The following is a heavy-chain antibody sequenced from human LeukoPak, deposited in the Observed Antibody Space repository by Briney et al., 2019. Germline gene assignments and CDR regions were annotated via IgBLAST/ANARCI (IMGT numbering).Heavy chain of an antibody. CDR3: VRGDDIGKHPTWAYYFDI. CDR1: RFTFTRHA. J-gene: IGHJ4*02. V-gene: IGHV3-23*01. CDR2: TGLESVHT. Sequence: GGSLRLSCAASRFTFTRHAMSWVRQAPGKGLEWVSTTGLESVHTLCADSVQGRFTVSRDNSRNTLDLQMDNLTVDDTAIYYCVRGDDIGKHPTWAYYFDIWGQGTLVSVSS. D-gene: IGHD3-10*01.